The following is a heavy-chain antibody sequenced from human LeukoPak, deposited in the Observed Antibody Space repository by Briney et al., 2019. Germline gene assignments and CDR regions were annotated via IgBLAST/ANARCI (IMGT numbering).Heavy chain of an antibody. D-gene: IGHD6-13*01. CDR3: ARGVYIAAAQYGY. J-gene: IGHJ4*02. Sequence: PSETLSLTCAVYGGSFSGYYWSWIRQPPGKRLEWIAFIYYSGSTNYNPSLKSRVTISVDTSKNQFSLKLSSVTAADTAVYYCARGVYIAAAQYGYWGQGTLVTVSS. CDR2: IYYSGST. CDR1: GGSFSGYY. V-gene: IGHV4-59*01.